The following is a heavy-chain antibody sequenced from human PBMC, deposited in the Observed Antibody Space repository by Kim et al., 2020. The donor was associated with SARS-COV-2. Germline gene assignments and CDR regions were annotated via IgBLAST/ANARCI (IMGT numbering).Heavy chain of an antibody. Sequence: SVKVSCKASGGTFSSYAINWVRQAPGQGLEWMGGITPIFGTANYAQKFQGRVTITADESTSTAYMELSSLRSEDTAVYLFGREDIVLVPAAKGQYYYYG. CDR1: GGTFSSYA. V-gene: IGHV1-69*13. J-gene: IGHJ6*01. CDR2: ITPIFGTA. D-gene: IGHD2-2*01. CDR3: GREDIVLVPAAKGQYYYYG.